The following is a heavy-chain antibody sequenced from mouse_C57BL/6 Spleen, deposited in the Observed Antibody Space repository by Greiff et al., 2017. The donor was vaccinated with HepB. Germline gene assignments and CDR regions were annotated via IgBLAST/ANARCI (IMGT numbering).Heavy chain of an antibody. V-gene: IGHV1-80*01. Sequence: VQLQQSGAELVKPGASVKISCKASGYAFSSYWMNWVKQRPGKGLEWIGQIYPGDGDTNYNGKFKGKATLTADKSSSTAYMQLSSLTSEDAAVYFGASGGLARIKDWYFDGWGTGTTVTVSS. J-gene: IGHJ1*03. CDR3: ASGGLARIKDWYFDG. CDR1: GYAFSSYW. D-gene: IGHD2-4*01. CDR2: IYPGDGDT.